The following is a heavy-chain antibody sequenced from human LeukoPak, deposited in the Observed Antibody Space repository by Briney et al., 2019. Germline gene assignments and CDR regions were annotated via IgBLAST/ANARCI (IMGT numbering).Heavy chain of an antibody. CDR3: ARAPYSGSYHAFDI. V-gene: IGHV1-46*01. D-gene: IGHD1-26*01. CDR2: INPSGGST. Sequence: ASVKVSCKASGGTFSSYAISWVRQAPGQGLEWMGIINPSGGSTSYAQKFQGRVTMTRDTSTSTVYMELSSLRSEDTAVYYCARAPYSGSYHAFDIWGQGTMVTVSS. CDR1: GGTFSSYA. J-gene: IGHJ3*02.